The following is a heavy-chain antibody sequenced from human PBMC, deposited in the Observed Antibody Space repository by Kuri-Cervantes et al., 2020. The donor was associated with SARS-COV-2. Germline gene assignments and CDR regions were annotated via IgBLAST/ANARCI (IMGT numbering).Heavy chain of an antibody. V-gene: IGHV3-7*01. Sequence: GESLKISCAASGFTFSNHWMNWVRQAPWKGLEWVATIQKDGIDKYHVDSVKGRFTIARDNVKNSLYLEMNNLRTEDTAVYYCAQGPDYGGWCDWFDPWGRGTLVTVSS. CDR1: GFTFSNHW. CDR3: AQGPDYGGWCDWFDP. D-gene: IGHD2-8*02. J-gene: IGHJ5*02. CDR2: IQKDGIDK.